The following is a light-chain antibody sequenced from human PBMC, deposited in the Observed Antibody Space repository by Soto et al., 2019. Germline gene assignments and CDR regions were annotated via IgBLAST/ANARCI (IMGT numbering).Light chain of an antibody. J-gene: IGLJ3*02. CDR2: GNS. CDR1: RSNIGAGYY. CDR3: QSSDSRLSGCV. V-gene: IGLV1-40*01. Sequence: RSNIGAGYYVHWYQQLPGTATKLLIAGNSNRPARVPDLFSGSKCGTSASLAITGLQAEDDADTYCQSSDSRLSGCVFGAGTKLAFL.